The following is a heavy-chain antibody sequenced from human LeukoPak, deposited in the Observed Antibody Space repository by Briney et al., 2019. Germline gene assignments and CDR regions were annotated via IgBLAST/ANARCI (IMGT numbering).Heavy chain of an antibody. CDR3: AKWGHCDCWSGYYVSEW. J-gene: IGHJ4*02. D-gene: IGHD3/OR15-3a*01. V-gene: IGHV3-23*01. CDR2: ITGSGGTS. Sequence: PGASLRLSCAASGLIFRNYAMSWVRQAPGKGLEWVAAITGSGGTSLYADSVKGHFTISRDNSKKPLYLQMNSLGADDTAVYYCAKWGHCDCWSGYYVSEWWGQGTLVSVSS. CDR1: GLIFRNYA.